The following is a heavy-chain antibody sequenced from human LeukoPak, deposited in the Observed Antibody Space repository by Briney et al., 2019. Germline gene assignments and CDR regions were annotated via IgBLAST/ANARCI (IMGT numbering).Heavy chain of an antibody. Sequence: GGSLRLSCVASGFTFSRYWMHWVRQAPGKGLVWVSRINSDGSTAIYADSVKGRFTISRDNAKNTLYLQMNSLRAEDTAVYFCASGPTGFAWGQGTLVTVSS. CDR2: INSDGSTA. J-gene: IGHJ5*02. D-gene: IGHD1-14*01. V-gene: IGHV3-74*01. CDR1: GFTFSRYW. CDR3: ASGPTGFA.